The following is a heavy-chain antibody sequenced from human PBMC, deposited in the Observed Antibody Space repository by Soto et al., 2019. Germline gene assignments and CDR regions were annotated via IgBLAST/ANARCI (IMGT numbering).Heavy chain of an antibody. CDR1: GASISSYF. CDR2: ISTSGTT. CDR3: WREAGPDRWFDP. V-gene: IGHV4-4*07. J-gene: IGHJ5*02. Sequence: SETLSLTCTVSGASISSYFWTWVRQPAGKGLDWIGRISTSGTTNCNPSLKSRVTMSVDTSKNNFPLNLISVTAADTAVYYCWREAGPDRWFDPRGQGTLVTVSS. D-gene: IGHD6-19*01.